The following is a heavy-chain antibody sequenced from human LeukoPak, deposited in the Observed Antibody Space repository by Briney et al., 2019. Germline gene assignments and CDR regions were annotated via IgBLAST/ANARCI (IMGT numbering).Heavy chain of an antibody. CDR1: GGSISSGGYY. CDR3: ATGGIAAAAYYYGMDV. Sequence: SQTLSLTCTVSGGSISSGGYYWSWIRQHPGKGLEWIGYIYYSGSTYYNPSLKSRVTISVDTSKNQFSLKLSSVTAADTAVYYCATGGIAAAAYYYGMDVWGQGTTVTVSS. CDR2: IYYSGST. D-gene: IGHD6-13*01. J-gene: IGHJ6*02. V-gene: IGHV4-31*03.